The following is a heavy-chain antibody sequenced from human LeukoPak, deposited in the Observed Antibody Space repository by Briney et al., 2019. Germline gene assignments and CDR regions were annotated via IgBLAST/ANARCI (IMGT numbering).Heavy chain of an antibody. Sequence: QPGGSLRLSCAGSGFTFSSYEMNWVRQAPGKGLEWVSYISSSGRAIYYADSVKGRFTVSRDNAKNSLYLQMNSLRAEDTAVYYCARCPRWAHFDYWDQGTLVTVSS. D-gene: IGHD4-23*01. CDR2: ISSSGRAI. CDR3: ARCPRWAHFDY. V-gene: IGHV3-48*03. CDR1: GFTFSSYE. J-gene: IGHJ4*02.